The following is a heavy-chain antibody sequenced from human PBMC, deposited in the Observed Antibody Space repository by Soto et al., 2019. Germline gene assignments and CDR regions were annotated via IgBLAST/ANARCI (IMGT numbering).Heavy chain of an antibody. V-gene: IGHV3-49*03. CDR2: IRSKAYGGTT. J-gene: IGHJ6*03. CDR1: GFTFGDYA. D-gene: IGHD3-10*01. CDR3: TRVGISSITYYYYMDV. Sequence: GGSLRLSCTASGFTFGDYAMSWFRQAPGKGLEWVGFIRSKAYGGTTEYAASVKGRFTISRDDSKSIAYLQMNSLKTEDTAVYYCTRVGISSITYYYYMDVWGKGTTVTVSS.